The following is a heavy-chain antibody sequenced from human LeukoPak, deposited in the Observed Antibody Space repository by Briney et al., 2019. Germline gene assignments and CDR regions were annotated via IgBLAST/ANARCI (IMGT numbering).Heavy chain of an antibody. CDR2: IIPKFRAA. V-gene: IGHV1-69*13. J-gene: IGHJ6*02. CDR3: ARFHPPIVVVPAAMDPRDYYYGMDV. Sequence: ASVKVSCKASGGTFSSYAISWVRQAPGQGLEWMGGIIPKFRAANYAQKFQGRVTITADESTSTAYMELSSLRSEDTAVYYCARFHPPIVVVPAAMDPRDYYYGMDVWGQGTTVTVSS. CDR1: GGTFSSYA. D-gene: IGHD2-2*01.